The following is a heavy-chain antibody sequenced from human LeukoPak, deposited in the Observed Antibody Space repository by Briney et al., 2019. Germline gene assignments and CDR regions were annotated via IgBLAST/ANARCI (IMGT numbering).Heavy chain of an antibody. Sequence: PGGSLRLSCAASEFTFRKYWMHWVRQAPGKGLVWVSRINSDGSITHYADSVKGRFTISKDNAKNTLYMQMDSQRAEDTAVYYCTSPPSGRDGYNYLPDIWVQPRMVSVSS. J-gene: IGHJ3*02. V-gene: IGHV3-74*01. D-gene: IGHD5-24*01. CDR3: TSPPSGRDGYNYLPDI. CDR2: INSDGSIT. CDR1: EFTFRKYW.